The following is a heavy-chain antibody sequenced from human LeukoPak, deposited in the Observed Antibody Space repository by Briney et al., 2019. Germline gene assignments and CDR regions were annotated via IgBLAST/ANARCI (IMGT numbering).Heavy chain of an antibody. D-gene: IGHD3-22*01. V-gene: IGHV3-23*01. CDR1: GFTFSSYA. CDR2: ISGSGGST. J-gene: IGHJ4*02. Sequence: GGSLRLSCAASGFTFSSYAMRWVRQAPGKGLEWVSGISGSGGSTYYADSVKGRFTISRDNSKNTLYLQMNSLRAEDTAVYYCASHRNYYDSSGYFDYWGQGTLVTVSS. CDR3: ASHRNYYDSSGYFDY.